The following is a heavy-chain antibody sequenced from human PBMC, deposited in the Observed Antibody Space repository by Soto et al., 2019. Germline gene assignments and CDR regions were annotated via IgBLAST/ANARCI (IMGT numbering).Heavy chain of an antibody. D-gene: IGHD3-10*01. Sequence: SETLSLTCTVSGGSISSSSYYWGWIRQPPGKGLEWIGSIYYSGSTYYNPSLKSRVTISVDTSKNQFSLKLSSVTAADTAVYYCQYGSGSYYNIHWGQGTLVTVSS. CDR1: GGSISSSSYY. CDR2: IYYSGST. J-gene: IGHJ4*02. V-gene: IGHV4-39*01. CDR3: QYGSGSYYNIH.